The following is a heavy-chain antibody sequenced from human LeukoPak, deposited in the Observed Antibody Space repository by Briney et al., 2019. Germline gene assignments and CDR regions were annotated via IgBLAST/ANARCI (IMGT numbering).Heavy chain of an antibody. CDR3: ARVVGAKGGYFDL. V-gene: IGHV3-30-3*01. CDR2: ISYDGSNK. Sequence: GRSLRLSCAASGFTFSSYAMHWVRQAPGKGLEWVAVISYDGSNKYYADSVKGRFTISRDNSKNMLYLQMNSLIAEDTAVYYCARVVGAKGGYFDLWGRGTLVTVSS. CDR1: GFTFSSYA. D-gene: IGHD1-26*01. J-gene: IGHJ2*01.